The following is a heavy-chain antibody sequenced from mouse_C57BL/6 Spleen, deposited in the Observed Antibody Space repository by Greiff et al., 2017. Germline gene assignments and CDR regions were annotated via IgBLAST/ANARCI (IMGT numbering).Heavy chain of an antibody. J-gene: IGHJ2*01. Sequence: VKLVESGPGLVAPSQRLSITCTVSGFSLTSYGVHWVRQTPGQGLEWLVGIWSDGSRTYNSAIKSSMSISKDNSKSKVFLIMNSLQTDDTAIYYGARQYDYDGYFDYWGQGTTLTVSS. CDR3: ARQYDYDGYFDY. V-gene: IGHV2-6-1*01. CDR1: GFSLTSYG. CDR2: IWSDGSR. D-gene: IGHD2-4*01.